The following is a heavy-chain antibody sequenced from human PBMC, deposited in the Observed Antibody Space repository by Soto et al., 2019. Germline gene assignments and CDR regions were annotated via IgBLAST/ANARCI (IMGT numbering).Heavy chain of an antibody. CDR1: GFTFSSYE. CDR2: ISSSGSTI. D-gene: IGHD6-19*01. CDR3: AREGAVADFDY. Sequence: EVQLVESGGGLVQPGGSLRLSCAASGFTFSSYEMNWVRQAPGKGLEWVSYISSSGSTIYYADSVKGRFTISRDNAKNSLSLQMNSLRAEDTAVYYCAREGAVADFDYWGKGTLVTVSS. J-gene: IGHJ4*02. V-gene: IGHV3-48*03.